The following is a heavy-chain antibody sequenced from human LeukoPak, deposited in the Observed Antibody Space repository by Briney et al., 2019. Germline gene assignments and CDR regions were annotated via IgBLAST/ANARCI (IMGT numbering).Heavy chain of an antibody. CDR1: GGSISSSSYY. V-gene: IGHV4-39*07. D-gene: IGHD2-15*01. Sequence: SETLSLTCTVSGGSISSSSYYWGWIRQPPGKGLEWIGSIYYSGSTYYNPSLKSRVTISVDTSKNQFSLKLSSVTAADTAVYYCARTRPHCSGGSCYPMLDYWGQGTLVTVSS. CDR2: IYYSGST. J-gene: IGHJ4*02. CDR3: ARTRPHCSGGSCYPMLDY.